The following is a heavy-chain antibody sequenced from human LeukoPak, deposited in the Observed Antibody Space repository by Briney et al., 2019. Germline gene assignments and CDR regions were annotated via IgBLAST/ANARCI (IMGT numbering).Heavy chain of an antibody. J-gene: IGHJ5*02. CDR3: ARHAPHMITMIVESKDGNWFDP. Sequence: SETLSLTCAVYGGSFSGYYWSWIRQPPGKGLEWIGEINHSGSTNYNPSLKSRVTISVDTSKNQFSLKLSSVTAADTAVYYCARHAPHMITMIVESKDGNWFDPWGQGTLVTVSS. CDR2: INHSGST. V-gene: IGHV4-34*01. CDR1: GGSFSGYY. D-gene: IGHD3-22*01.